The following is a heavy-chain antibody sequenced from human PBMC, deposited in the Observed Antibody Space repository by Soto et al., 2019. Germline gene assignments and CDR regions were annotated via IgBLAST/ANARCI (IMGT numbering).Heavy chain of an antibody. CDR3: ARVGGLAARTFDY. Sequence: PSETLSLTCPVSGGSISDFYWSWIRQPPGKGLEWIGYIYYIGSTNYNPSLKSRVTISVDTSKNQFSLNLRSMSPADTAVYYCARVGGLAARTFDYWGPGTLVSVSS. CDR2: IYYIGST. CDR1: GGSISDFY. V-gene: IGHV4-59*01. J-gene: IGHJ4*02. D-gene: IGHD6-6*01.